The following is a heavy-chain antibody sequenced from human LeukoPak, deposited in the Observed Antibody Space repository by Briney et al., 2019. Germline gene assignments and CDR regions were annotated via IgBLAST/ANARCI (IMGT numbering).Heavy chain of an antibody. CDR2: ISAYNGNT. D-gene: IGHD6-19*01. Sequence: ASVKVSCKASGYTFTSYGISWVRQAPGQGLEWMGWISAYNGNTNYARKLQGRVTMTTDTSTSTAYMELRSLRSDDTAVYYCARDVARLSIAVAGHPDYWGQGTLVTVSS. J-gene: IGHJ4*02. CDR1: GYTFTSYG. V-gene: IGHV1-18*01. CDR3: ARDVARLSIAVAGHPDY.